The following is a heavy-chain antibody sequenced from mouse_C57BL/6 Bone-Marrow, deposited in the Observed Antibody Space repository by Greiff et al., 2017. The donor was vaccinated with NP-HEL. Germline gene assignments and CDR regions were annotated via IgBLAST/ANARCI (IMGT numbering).Heavy chain of an antibody. CDR2: IGSGGST. CDR1: GFSLTSYG. J-gene: IGHJ4*01. Sequence: QVQLQQSGPGLVQPSQSLSITCTVSGFSLTSYGVHWVRQSPGKGLEWLGVIGSGGSTDYNAAFISRLSISKDNSKSQVFFKMNSLQADDTAIYYCARKEVQGAMDYWGQGTSVTVSS. CDR3: ARKEVQGAMDY. V-gene: IGHV2-2*01. D-gene: IGHD2-14*01.